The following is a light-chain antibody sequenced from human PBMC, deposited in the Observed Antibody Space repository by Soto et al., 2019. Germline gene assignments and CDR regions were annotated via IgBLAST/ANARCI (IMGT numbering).Light chain of an antibody. CDR1: SSDVGGYNY. J-gene: IGLJ1*01. V-gene: IGLV2-14*01. CDR3: SSYTSSTTYV. Sequence: QSVLTQPASVSVSPGDTNTIPYPETSSDVGGYNYVSWYQQHPGKAPRLMIYEVSHRPSGVPFRFSGSKSGNTASLTISGLQAEDEADYYCSSYTSSTTYVFGSGTKVTVL. CDR2: EVS.